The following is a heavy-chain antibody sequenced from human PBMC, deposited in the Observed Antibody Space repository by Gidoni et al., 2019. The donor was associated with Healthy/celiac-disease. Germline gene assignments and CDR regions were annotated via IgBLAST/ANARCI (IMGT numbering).Heavy chain of an antibody. V-gene: IGHV4-4*02. D-gene: IGHD6-19*01. Sequence: QVQLQASGPGLVKPSGTLSLTCAVSGGSISSSNWWSWVRQPPGKGLEWIGEIYHSGSTNYNPSLKSRVTISVDKSKNQFSLKLSSVTAADTAVYYCARGGVAVAGDYYYGMDVWGQGTTVTVSS. J-gene: IGHJ6*02. CDR3: ARGGVAVAGDYYYGMDV. CDR1: GGSISSSNW. CDR2: IYHSGST.